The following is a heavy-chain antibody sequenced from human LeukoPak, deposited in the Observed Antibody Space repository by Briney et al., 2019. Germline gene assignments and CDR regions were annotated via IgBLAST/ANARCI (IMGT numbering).Heavy chain of an antibody. CDR3: ARDRGDKYSSSPSI. J-gene: IGHJ3*02. CDR2: IYTSGST. CDR1: GGSISSGSYY. Sequence: SETLSLTCTVSGGSISSGSYYWSWIRQPAGKGLEWIGRIYTSGSTNYNPSLKSRVTISVDTSKNQFSLKLSSVTAADTAVYYCARDRGDKYSSSPSIWGQGTMVTVSS. D-gene: IGHD6-13*01. V-gene: IGHV4-61*02.